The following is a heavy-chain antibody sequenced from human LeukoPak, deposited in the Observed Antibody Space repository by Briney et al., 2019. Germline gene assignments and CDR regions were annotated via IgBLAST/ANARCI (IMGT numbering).Heavy chain of an antibody. CDR1: GFSFSNSG. CDR2: IWYDGSNE. D-gene: IGHD3-10*02. J-gene: IGHJ3*01. V-gene: IGHV3-33*01. CDR3: AREISMFVNAFDL. Sequence: GGSLRLSCAASGFSFSNSGMHWVRQAPGKGLEWVAVIWYDGSNEYDADAVKGRFAISRDNSKNTVHLQMNSLRVEDTSVYYCAREISMFVNAFDLWGQGTLVTVTS.